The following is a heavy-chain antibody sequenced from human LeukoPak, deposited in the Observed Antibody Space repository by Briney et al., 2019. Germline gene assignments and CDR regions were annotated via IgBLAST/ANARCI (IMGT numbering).Heavy chain of an antibody. J-gene: IGHJ4*02. CDR3: AKGSSGSRPYYFDY. CDR1: GFTVSSYA. D-gene: IGHD3-22*01. CDR2: ITDSGGST. Sequence: GGSLTLSCAASGFTVSSYAMSWVRQAPGEGLEWVSAITDSGGSTYYSDSVKGRFTISRDNSKNTLYLQMNTLRAEDTAIYYCAKGSSGSRPYYFDYWGQGSLVSVSS. V-gene: IGHV3-23*01.